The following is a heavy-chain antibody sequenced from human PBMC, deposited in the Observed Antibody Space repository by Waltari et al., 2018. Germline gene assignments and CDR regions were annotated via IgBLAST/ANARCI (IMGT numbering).Heavy chain of an antibody. CDR3: ARDYPDMDV. Sequence: QVQLVESGGGVVQPGRSLRLSCAASGFSFSSYGIHWGRQAPGKGLEWVAVIWYDGSDKYYVDSVRGRFTLSRDNSKNTAYLQMNSLRVEDMAVYYCARDYPDMDVWGKGTTVIVSS. J-gene: IGHJ6*03. CDR2: IWYDGSDK. D-gene: IGHD3-16*02. CDR1: GFSFSSYG. V-gene: IGHV3-33*01.